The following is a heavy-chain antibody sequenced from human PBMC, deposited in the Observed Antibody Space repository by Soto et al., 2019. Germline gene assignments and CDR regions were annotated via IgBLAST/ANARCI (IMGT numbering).Heavy chain of an antibody. Sequence: LRLSCAASGFTFSSYAMSWVRQAPGKGLEWVSAISGSGGSTYYADSVKGRFTISRDNSKNTLYLQMNSLRAEDTAVYYCAKRYYYDSSGYPRGYFDYWGQGTLVTVSS. J-gene: IGHJ4*02. CDR2: ISGSGGST. CDR3: AKRYYYDSSGYPRGYFDY. V-gene: IGHV3-23*01. CDR1: GFTFSSYA. D-gene: IGHD3-22*01.